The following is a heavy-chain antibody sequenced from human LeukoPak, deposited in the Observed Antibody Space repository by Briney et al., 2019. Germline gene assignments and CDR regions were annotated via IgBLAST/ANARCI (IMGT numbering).Heavy chain of an antibody. CDR1: GFTVSGNY. D-gene: IGHD6-19*01. V-gene: IGHV3-53*01. J-gene: IGHJ4*02. CDR2: MYSSGST. CDR3: AREGGPYSSTLRGQ. Sequence: GGSLTLSCAVSGFTVSGNYMSWFRQAPGKGQEWVSVMYSSGSTDSADYGKGRFTISRDNSKNTLYLQMNGLRAEDTAVYYCAREGGPYSSTLRGQWGQGTLVTVSS.